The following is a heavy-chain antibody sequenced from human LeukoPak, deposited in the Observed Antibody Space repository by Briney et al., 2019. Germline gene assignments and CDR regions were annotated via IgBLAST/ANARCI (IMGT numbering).Heavy chain of an antibody. Sequence: ASVKVSCKASGYTFTSYGISWVRQAPGQGLEWMGWISAYNGNTNYAQKLQGRVTMTTDTSTSTAYMELRSLRSDDTAVYYCARGPIPPFLEWPNFDYWGQGTLVTVSS. CDR1: GYTFTSYG. V-gene: IGHV1-18*01. CDR3: ARGPIPPFLEWPNFDY. J-gene: IGHJ4*02. D-gene: IGHD3-3*01. CDR2: ISAYNGNT.